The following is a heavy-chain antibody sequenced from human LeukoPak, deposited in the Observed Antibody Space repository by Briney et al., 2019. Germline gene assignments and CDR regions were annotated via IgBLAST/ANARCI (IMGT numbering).Heavy chain of an antibody. V-gene: IGHV3-23*01. CDR2: ISGSGGGT. J-gene: IGHJ4*02. CDR1: GFTFSSYA. CDR3: ARGPPDQLLFRSDY. D-gene: IGHD2-2*01. Sequence: PGGSLRLSCAASGFTFSSYAMSWVRQAPGKGLEWVSAISGSGGGTYYADSVEGRFTISRDNSKNTLYLQMNSLRAEDTAVYYCARGPPDQLLFRSDYWGQGTLVTVSS.